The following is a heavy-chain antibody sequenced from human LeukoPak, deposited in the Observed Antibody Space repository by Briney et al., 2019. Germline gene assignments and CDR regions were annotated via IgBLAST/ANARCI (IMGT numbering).Heavy chain of an antibody. CDR1: GFYFSSYA. V-gene: IGHV3-30*07. J-gene: IGHJ4*02. Sequence: GGSLRLSCAASGFYFSSYAMHWVRQAPGKGLEWVAVISYDGSNKYYADSVKGRFTISRDNAKNTVYLQLNSLRAEDTAVYYCARDGYLAPVIAYLDYWGQGTPVTVSS. CDR2: ISYDGSNK. CDR3: ARDGYLAPVIAYLDY. D-gene: IGHD2-2*03.